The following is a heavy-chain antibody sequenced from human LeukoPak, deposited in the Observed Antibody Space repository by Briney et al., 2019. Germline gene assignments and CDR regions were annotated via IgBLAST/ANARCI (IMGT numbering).Heavy chain of an antibody. CDR2: VSYDGSNK. Sequence: ETGGSLRLSCAASGFTFSSYGMHWVRQAPGKGLEWVAVVSYDGSNKYYADSVKGRFTISRDNSKNTLYLQMNSLRAEDTAVYYCAKVREPVEMATIIFDYWGQGTLVTVSS. CDR3: AKVREPVEMATIIFDY. CDR1: GFTFSSYG. V-gene: IGHV3-30*18. J-gene: IGHJ4*02. D-gene: IGHD5-24*01.